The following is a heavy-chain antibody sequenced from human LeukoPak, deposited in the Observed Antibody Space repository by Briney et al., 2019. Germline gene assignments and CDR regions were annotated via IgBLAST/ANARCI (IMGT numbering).Heavy chain of an antibody. J-gene: IGHJ4*02. V-gene: IGHV4-4*07. Sequence: SETLSLTCTVSGGSIISYYWGWIRQPAGKGLEWIGRIYTTGSTNYNPSLKSRVTISVDKSKNQFSLNLTSVTAADTAVYYCARAGYTSSYYSLDYWGQGTLVTVSS. D-gene: IGHD6-13*01. CDR2: IYTTGST. CDR1: GGSIISYY. CDR3: ARAGYTSSYYSLDY.